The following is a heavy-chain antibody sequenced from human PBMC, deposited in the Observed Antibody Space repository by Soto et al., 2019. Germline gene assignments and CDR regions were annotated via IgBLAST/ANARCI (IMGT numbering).Heavy chain of an antibody. CDR3: ARQGIAAAGFDP. V-gene: IGHV4-39*01. CDR1: GGSISSSSYY. Sequence: SETLSLTCTVSGGSISSSSYYWGWIRQPPGKGLEWIGSIYYSGSTYYNPSLKSRVTISVDTSKNQFSLKLSSVTAADTAVYYYARQGIAAAGFDPWGQGTLVTVSS. J-gene: IGHJ5*02. CDR2: IYYSGST. D-gene: IGHD6-13*01.